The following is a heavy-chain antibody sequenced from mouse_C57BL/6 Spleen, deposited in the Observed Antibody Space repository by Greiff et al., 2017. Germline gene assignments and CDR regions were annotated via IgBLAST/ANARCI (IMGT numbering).Heavy chain of an antibody. CDR1: GYTFTEYT. Sequence: QVQLQQSGAELVKPGASVKLSCKASGYTFTEYTIHWVKQRSGRGLEWIGVINPGSGGTNYNEKFKGKATLTADKSSSTAYMQLSSLTSEDSAVYFCARSFDYWGQGTTLTVSS. J-gene: IGHJ2*01. CDR3: ARSFDY. CDR2: INPGSGGT. V-gene: IGHV1-54*01.